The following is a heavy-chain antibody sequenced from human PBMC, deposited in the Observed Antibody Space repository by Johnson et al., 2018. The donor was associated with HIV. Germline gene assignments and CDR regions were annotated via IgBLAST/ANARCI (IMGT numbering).Heavy chain of an antibody. CDR1: GFNFDDYG. J-gene: IGHJ3*02. CDR3: AKDLRVYTCDAFDI. D-gene: IGHD5/OR15-5a*01. CDR2: MNADGKTT. V-gene: IGHV3-20*04. Sequence: VQLVESGGGVVRPGGSLRLSCAASGFNFDDYGMSWVRQVPGKGLVWVSRMNADGKTTTYADSVKGRFTISRDNSKNTVYLQMNSLRAEDTAVYYCAKDLRVYTCDAFDIWGQGTMVTVSS.